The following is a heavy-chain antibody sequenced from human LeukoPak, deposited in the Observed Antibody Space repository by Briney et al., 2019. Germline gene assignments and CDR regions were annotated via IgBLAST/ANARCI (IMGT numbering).Heavy chain of an antibody. CDR3: ARNPLRGTGYYNFAFDI. CDR1: GYTFTGYY. V-gene: IGHV1-2*02. D-gene: IGHD3-9*01. J-gene: IGHJ3*02. Sequence: ASVKVSCKASGYTFTGYYMHWVRQAPGQGLEWMGWINPNSGGTNYAQKFQGRVTMTRDTSISTAYMELSRLRSDDTAVYYCARNPLRGTGYYNFAFDIWGQGTMVTVSS. CDR2: INPNSGGT.